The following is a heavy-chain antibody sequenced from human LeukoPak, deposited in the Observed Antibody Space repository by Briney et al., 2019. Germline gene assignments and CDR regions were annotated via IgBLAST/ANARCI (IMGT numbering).Heavy chain of an antibody. CDR2: IIPILGIA. J-gene: IGHJ3*02. CDR3: AREREQWPVAYLSAFDI. D-gene: IGHD6-19*01. CDR1: GGTFSSYA. Sequence: GASVKVSCKASGGTFSSYAISWVRQAPGQGLEWMGRIIPILGIANYAQKFQGRVTITADKSTSTAYMELSSLRSEDTAVYYCAREREQWPVAYLSAFDIWGQGTMVTVSS. V-gene: IGHV1-69*04.